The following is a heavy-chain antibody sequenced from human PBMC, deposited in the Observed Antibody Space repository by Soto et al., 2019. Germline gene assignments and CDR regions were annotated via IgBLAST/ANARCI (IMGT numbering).Heavy chain of an antibody. V-gene: IGHV4-59*08. CDR1: GGSISSYY. Sequence: PSETLSLTCTVSGGSISSYYWSWIRQPPGKRLEWIGYIYYSGSTNYNPSLKSRVTISVDTSKNQFSLKLSSVTASDTAMYYCARHSSTYGDYERIIPYYYYGMDVWGQGTTVTVSS. CDR3: ARHSSTYGDYERIIPYYYYGMDV. CDR2: IYYSGST. D-gene: IGHD4-17*01. J-gene: IGHJ6*02.